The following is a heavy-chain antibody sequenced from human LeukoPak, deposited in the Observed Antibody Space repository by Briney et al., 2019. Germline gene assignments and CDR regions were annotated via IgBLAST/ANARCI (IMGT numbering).Heavy chain of an antibody. D-gene: IGHD2-2*01. V-gene: IGHV1-69*05. CDR1: GGTFSSYA. CDR3: ARDGIVVVPAAMEHYYYYYMDV. Sequence: SVKVSCKASGGTFSSYAISWVRQAPGQGLEWMGRIIPIFGTANYARKFQGRVTITTDESTSTAYMELSSLRSEDTAVYYCARDGIVVVPAAMEHYYYYYMDVWGKGTTVTVSS. CDR2: IIPIFGTA. J-gene: IGHJ6*03.